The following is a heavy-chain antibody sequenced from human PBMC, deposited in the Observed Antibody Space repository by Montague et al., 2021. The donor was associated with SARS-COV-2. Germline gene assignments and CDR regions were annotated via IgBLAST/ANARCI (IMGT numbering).Heavy chain of an antibody. J-gene: IGHJ6*02. V-gene: IGHV4-34*01. CDR3: ARGMRRPYYYYYGMDV. CDR2: INHSGST. Sequence: SETLSLTCAVYGGSFSGYYWSRICQPPGKGLEWIGEINHSGSTNYNPSRKSRVPIPVDTPKNQFSLKLSSGTAPDTVVYYCARGMRRPYYYYYGMDVWGQGTTVTVSS. CDR1: GGSFSGYY.